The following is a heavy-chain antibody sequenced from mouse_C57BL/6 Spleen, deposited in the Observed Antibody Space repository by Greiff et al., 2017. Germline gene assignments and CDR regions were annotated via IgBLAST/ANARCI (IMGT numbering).Heavy chain of an antibody. CDR1: GFTFSNYW. J-gene: IGHJ2*01. V-gene: IGHV6-3*01. D-gene: IGHD2-4*01. CDR3: TVDYEDYFDY. Sequence: EVKVEESGGGLVQPGGSMKLSCVASGFTFSNYWMNWVRQSPEKGLEWVAQIRLKSDNYATHYAESVKGRFTISRDDSKSSVYLQMNNLRAEDTGIYYCTVDYEDYFDYWGQGTTLTVSS. CDR2: IRLKSDNYAT.